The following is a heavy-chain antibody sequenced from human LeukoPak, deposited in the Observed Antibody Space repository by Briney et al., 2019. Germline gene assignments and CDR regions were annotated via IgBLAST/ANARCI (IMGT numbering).Heavy chain of an antibody. CDR1: GFTFSSYA. Sequence: GGSLRLSCAASGFTFSSYAMSWVRQAPWKGLEWVSAISGSGGSTYYADSVKGRFTISRDNSKNTLYLQMNSLRAEDTAVYYCAKDPSAYDFWSGYSTDWFDPWGQGTPVTVSS. J-gene: IGHJ5*02. CDR2: ISGSGGST. V-gene: IGHV3-23*01. D-gene: IGHD3-3*01. CDR3: AKDPSAYDFWSGYSTDWFDP.